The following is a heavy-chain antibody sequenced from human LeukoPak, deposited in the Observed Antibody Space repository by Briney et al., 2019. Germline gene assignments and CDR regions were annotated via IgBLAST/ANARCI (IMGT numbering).Heavy chain of an antibody. CDR2: INPDSGGT. CDR1: GYTFTGYY. V-gene: IGHV1-2*02. CDR3: GRDFRDSLDY. Sequence: EASVKVSCKAFGYTFTGYYMHWVRQAPGQGLEWMGWINPDSGGTNFAQKFQGRVTTTRDTSISTAYMELSRLRSDDTAVYYCGRDFRDSLDYWGQGTLVTVSS. J-gene: IGHJ4*02.